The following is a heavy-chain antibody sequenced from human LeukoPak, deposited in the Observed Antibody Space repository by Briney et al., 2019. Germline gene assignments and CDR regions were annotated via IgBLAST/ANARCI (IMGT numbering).Heavy chain of an antibody. D-gene: IGHD6-19*01. CDR2: ISGSGGST. CDR3: ARGSGIGSGWSSYIDY. CDR1: GFTFSSYA. Sequence: GGSLRLSCAASGFTFSSYAMSWVRQAPGKGLEWVSAISGSGGSTYYADSVKGRFTISRDNSKNTLCLQMNSLRAEDTAVYYCARGSGIGSGWSSYIDYWGQGTLVTVSS. J-gene: IGHJ4*02. V-gene: IGHV3-23*01.